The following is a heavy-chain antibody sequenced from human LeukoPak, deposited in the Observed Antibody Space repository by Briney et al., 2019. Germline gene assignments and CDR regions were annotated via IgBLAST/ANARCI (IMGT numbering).Heavy chain of an antibody. CDR2: INPNSGGT. J-gene: IGHJ5*02. CDR3: ARVRVVAPTGGTNWFDP. Sequence: GASVKVSCKASGYTFTGYYMHWVRQAPGQGLEWMGWINPNSGGTNYAQKFQGRVTMTRDTSISTAYMELSRLRSDDTAVYYCARVRVVAPTGGTNWFDPWGQGTLVTVSS. V-gene: IGHV1-2*02. D-gene: IGHD2-15*01. CDR1: GYTFTGYY.